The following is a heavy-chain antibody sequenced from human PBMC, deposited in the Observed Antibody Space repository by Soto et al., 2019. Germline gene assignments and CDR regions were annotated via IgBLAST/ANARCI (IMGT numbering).Heavy chain of an antibody. D-gene: IGHD2-21*02. CDR1: GYAFSIYA. CDR3: ARDGGDCGHRLIYYYYIGMDV. J-gene: IGHJ6*02. Sequence: GASVKVSCKASGYAFSIYAMQWVRQAPGQRLEWVGWINIGSGNTEYSQNFQDRITITRDTSASTVYMELSSLRSEDTAVYYCARDGGDCGHRLIYYYYIGMDVWGQGTTVTVSS. V-gene: IGHV1-3*04. CDR2: INIGSGNT.